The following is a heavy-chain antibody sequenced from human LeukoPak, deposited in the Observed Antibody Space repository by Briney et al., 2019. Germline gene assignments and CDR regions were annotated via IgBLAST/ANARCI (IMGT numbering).Heavy chain of an antibody. D-gene: IGHD5-18*01. CDR1: GGSISSSSYY. J-gene: IGHJ6*03. CDR3: ARPGDTAMVDGYYYMDV. Sequence: SETLSLTCTVSGGSISSSSYYWGWIRQPPGKGLEWIGSIYYSGSTYYNPSLKSRVTISVDTSKNQFSLKLSSVTAADTAVYYCARPGDTAMVDGYYYMDVWGKGTTVAVSS. CDR2: IYYSGST. V-gene: IGHV4-39*01.